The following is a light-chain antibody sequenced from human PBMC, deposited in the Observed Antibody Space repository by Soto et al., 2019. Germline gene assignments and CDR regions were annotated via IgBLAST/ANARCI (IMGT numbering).Light chain of an antibody. CDR3: SSYAVNNKLGV. Sequence: QSALTQPPSASGSPGQSVTISCTGTSSDVGGYNSVSWYQQYPGKAPKLIIYEVSERPSGVPDRFSGSKSGSTASLTVSGLQAEDEAEYYCSSYAVNNKLGVFGGGTKVTVL. CDR1: SSDVGGYNS. J-gene: IGLJ2*01. V-gene: IGLV2-8*01. CDR2: EVS.